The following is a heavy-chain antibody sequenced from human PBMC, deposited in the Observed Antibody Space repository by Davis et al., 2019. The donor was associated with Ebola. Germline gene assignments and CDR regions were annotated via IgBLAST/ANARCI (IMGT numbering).Heavy chain of an antibody. CDR2: IYPGDSDT. CDR3: ARVHTPMNGYSYFYMDV. V-gene: IGHV5-51*01. CDR1: GYSFTSYW. D-gene: IGHD5-18*01. Sequence: GESLKISCKGSGYSFTSYWIGWVRQMPGKGLEWMGIIYPGDSDTRYSPSFQGQVTISADKSINTAYLQWSSLKASDTAMYHCARVHTPMNGYSYFYMDVWGRGTSVTVSS. J-gene: IGHJ6*03.